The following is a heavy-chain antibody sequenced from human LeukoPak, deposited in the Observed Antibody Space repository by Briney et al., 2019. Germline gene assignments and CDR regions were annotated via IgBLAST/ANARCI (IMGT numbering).Heavy chain of an antibody. Sequence: KTSETLSLTCTASGGSMNSHYRSWIRQPPGKGLEWIGYMLDTVTTKDNPSLKSRFTLSADTSKNQFSLRLTSVTAADTAVYYCATIKRGNIYGYFDFWGQGILVTVSS. CDR3: ATIKRGNIYGYFDF. CDR1: GGSMNSHY. CDR2: MLDTVTT. D-gene: IGHD5-18*01. V-gene: IGHV4-59*11. J-gene: IGHJ4*02.